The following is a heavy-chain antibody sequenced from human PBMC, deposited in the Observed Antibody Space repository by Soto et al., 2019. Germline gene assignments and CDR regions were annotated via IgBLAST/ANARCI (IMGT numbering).Heavy chain of an antibody. Sequence: QVQLVESGGGVVQPGRSPRLSCAASGFTFSSYGMHWVRQAPGKGLEWVAVISYDGSNKYYADSVKGRFTISRDNSKNTLYLQMNSLRAEDTAVYYCAKDGITGTTYYYGMDVWGQGTTVTVSS. D-gene: IGHD1-7*01. V-gene: IGHV3-30*18. J-gene: IGHJ6*02. CDR1: GFTFSSYG. CDR3: AKDGITGTTYYYGMDV. CDR2: ISYDGSNK.